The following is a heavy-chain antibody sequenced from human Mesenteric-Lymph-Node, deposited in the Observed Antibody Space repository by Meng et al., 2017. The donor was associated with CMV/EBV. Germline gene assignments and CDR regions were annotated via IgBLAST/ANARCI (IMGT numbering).Heavy chain of an antibody. CDR2: INHSGST. CDR1: GGSFSGYH. Sequence: GSLRLSCAVYGGSFSGYHWSWIRQPPGMGLEWIGEINHSGSTNYNPSLKSRVTISVDTSKNQFSLKLSSVTAADTAVYYCARSGGSGIFYGMDVWGQGTTVTVSS. CDR3: ARSGGSGIFYGMDV. V-gene: IGHV4-34*01. J-gene: IGHJ6*02. D-gene: IGHD3-10*01.